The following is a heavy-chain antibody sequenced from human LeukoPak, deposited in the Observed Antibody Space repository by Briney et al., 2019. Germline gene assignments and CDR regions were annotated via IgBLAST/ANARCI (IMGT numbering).Heavy chain of an antibody. D-gene: IGHD3-22*01. CDR3: AKDPRYYYDSSGYYLSPLYFDY. V-gene: IGHV3-9*01. CDR2: ISWNSGSI. J-gene: IGHJ4*02. Sequence: GGSLRLSCAASGFTFDDYAMHWVRQAPGKGLEWASGISWNSGSIGYADSVKGRFTISRDNAKNSLYLQMNSLRAEDTALYYCAKDPRYYYDSSGYYLSPLYFDYWGQGTLVTVSS. CDR1: GFTFDDYA.